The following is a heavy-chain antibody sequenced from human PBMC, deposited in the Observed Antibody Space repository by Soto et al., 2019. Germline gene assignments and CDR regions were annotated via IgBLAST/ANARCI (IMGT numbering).Heavy chain of an antibody. V-gene: IGHV1-18*01. J-gene: IGHJ5*02. CDR3: GRAPTAVERRGGGSAP. Sequence: ASVKVSCKASGYTFTSYGISWVRQAPGQGLEWMGWISAYNGNTNYAQKLQGRVTMTTDTSTSTAYMELRSLRSDDTAVYYCGRAPTAVERRGGGSAPRGQGTLVPVSP. CDR1: GYTFTSYG. CDR2: ISAYNGNT. D-gene: IGHD1-1*01.